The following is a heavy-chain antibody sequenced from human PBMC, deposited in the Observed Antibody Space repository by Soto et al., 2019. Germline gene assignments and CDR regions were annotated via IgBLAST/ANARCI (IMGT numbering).Heavy chain of an antibody. CDR1: GFTFNIYA. J-gene: IGHJ4*02. CDR2: INSDGSST. Sequence: GGSLRLSCAASGFTFNIYAMSWVRQAPGKGLEWVSRINSDGSSTSYADSVKGRFTISRDNAKNTLYLQMNSLRAEDTAVYYCTTDNGGWSAFDYWGQGTLVTVSS. V-gene: IGHV3-74*01. CDR3: TTDNGGWSAFDY. D-gene: IGHD6-19*01.